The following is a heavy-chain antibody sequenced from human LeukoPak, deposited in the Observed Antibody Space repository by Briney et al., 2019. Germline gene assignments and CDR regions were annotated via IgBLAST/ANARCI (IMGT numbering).Heavy chain of an antibody. Sequence: GGSLRLSCEASGFTFSNAWMSWVRQAPGKGLEWVGRIKSKSDGGTTEYAAPVEGRFTISRDDSKTTLYLQMNSLKTEDTAVYYCTRVTAYYYYGMDVWGQGTTVTVSS. J-gene: IGHJ6*02. CDR2: IKSKSDGGTT. D-gene: IGHD2-21*02. V-gene: IGHV3-15*01. CDR1: GFTFSNAW. CDR3: TRVTAYYYYGMDV.